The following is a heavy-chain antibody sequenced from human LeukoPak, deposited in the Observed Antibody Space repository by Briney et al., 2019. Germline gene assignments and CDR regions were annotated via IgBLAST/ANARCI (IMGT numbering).Heavy chain of an antibody. D-gene: IGHD3/OR15-3a*01. CDR3: GRVSSPWTPRDAFDI. Sequence: SQTLSLTCAISGDSVSSNSATWNWIRQSPSRGLEWLGRTCYKSKWYNDYAVSVKSRININSDTSRNQFSLQLNSVTPEDTAVYYCGRVSSPWTPRDAFDIWGQGTMVTVSP. J-gene: IGHJ3*02. CDR1: GDSVSSNSAT. CDR2: TCYKSKWYN. V-gene: IGHV6-1*01.